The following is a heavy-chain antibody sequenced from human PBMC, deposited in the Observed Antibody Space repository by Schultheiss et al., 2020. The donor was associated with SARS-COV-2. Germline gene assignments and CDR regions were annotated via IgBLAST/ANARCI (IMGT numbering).Heavy chain of an antibody. D-gene: IGHD4-11*01. CDR1: GYTFTSYY. CDR2: INPSGGST. V-gene: IGHV1-46*01. J-gene: IGHJ6*02. Sequence: ASVKVSCKASGYTFTSYYMHWVRQAPGQGLEWMGIINPSGGSTSYAQKFQGRVTMTRDTSISTAYMELSRLRSDDTAVYYCARRSNYVAVSYYYYYGMDVWGQGTTVTVSS. CDR3: ARRSNYVAVSYYYYYGMDV.